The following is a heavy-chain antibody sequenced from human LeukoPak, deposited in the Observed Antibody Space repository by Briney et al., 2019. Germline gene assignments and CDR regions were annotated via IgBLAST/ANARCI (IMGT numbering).Heavy chain of an antibody. J-gene: IGHJ3*02. D-gene: IGHD3-10*01. CDR3: EKDRGVWAFDI. CDR1: GITLSSYD. Sequence: GGSLRLSCAASGITLSSYDMQWVRQAPGKALEWVAVISYDGSNKDYADSVKGRFTISRDNSKNTLDLQMNSMRAEDTAVYYCEKDRGVWAFDIWGQGTMVSVSS. CDR2: ISYDGSNK. V-gene: IGHV3-30-3*01.